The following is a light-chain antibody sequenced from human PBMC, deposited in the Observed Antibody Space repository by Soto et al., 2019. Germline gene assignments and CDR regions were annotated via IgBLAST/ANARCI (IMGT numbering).Light chain of an antibody. J-gene: IGKJ1*01. CDR3: QQYDTYPWT. Sequence: EIVMTKYPDTLSVSPGERSTLSCRASQSVSSNLAWYQQKPGQAPRLLIYGASTRATGIPARFSGSGSGTEFTLTISSLQPDDFASYYCQQYDTYPWTFGQGGMVDNK. V-gene: IGKV3-15*01. CDR1: QSVSSN. CDR2: GAS.